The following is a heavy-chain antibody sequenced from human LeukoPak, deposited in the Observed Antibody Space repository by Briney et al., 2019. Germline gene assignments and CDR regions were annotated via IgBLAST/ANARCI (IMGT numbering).Heavy chain of an antibody. J-gene: IGHJ4*02. D-gene: IGHD5-18*01. CDR3: ASSLGYSYEI. V-gene: IGHV3-53*01. CDR2: IYSGGST. Sequence: TGGSLRLSCAASGFTVSSNYMSWVRQAPGKGLEWVSVIYSGGSTYYADSVKGRFTISRDNSKNTLYLQMNSLRAEDTAVYYCASSLGYSYEIWGQRTLVTVSS. CDR1: GFTVSSNY.